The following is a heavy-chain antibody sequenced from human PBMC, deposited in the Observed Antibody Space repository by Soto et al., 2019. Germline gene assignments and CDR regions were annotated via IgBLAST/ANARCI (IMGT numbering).Heavy chain of an antibody. D-gene: IGHD1-26*01. CDR1: GFTFSGLG. CDR3: ARDGVGHTSFFGYFVY. V-gene: IGHV3-33*01. CDR2: IRYDGSNI. Sequence: QVQLVESGGGVVQPGRSLRLSCAASGFTFSGLGMHWVRQAPGKGLEWVAVIRYDGSNIYYADAVKGRFTISRDNSKDTLYLQMNSLMADDTAVYYCARDGVGHTSFFGYFVYWGQGTLVTVSS. J-gene: IGHJ4*02.